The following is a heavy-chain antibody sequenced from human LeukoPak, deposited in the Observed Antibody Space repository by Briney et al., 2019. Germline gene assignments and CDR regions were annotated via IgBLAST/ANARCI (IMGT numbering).Heavy chain of an antibody. Sequence: GGSLRLSCAASGFTFSSYSMNWVRQAPGKGLEWVSNVSSSSSTIYYADSVKGRFTISRDNAKNSLYLQMNSLRAEDTAVYYCAKDLQYYYDSGIFPGDYWGQGTLVTVSS. J-gene: IGHJ4*02. V-gene: IGHV3-48*04. D-gene: IGHD3-10*01. CDR2: VSSSSSTI. CDR1: GFTFSSYS. CDR3: AKDLQYYYDSGIFPGDY.